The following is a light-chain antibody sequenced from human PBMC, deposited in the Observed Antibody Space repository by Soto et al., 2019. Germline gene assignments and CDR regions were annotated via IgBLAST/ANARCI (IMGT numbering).Light chain of an antibody. J-gene: IGLJ2*01. CDR2: RNI. V-gene: IGLV1-40*01. CDR1: SSNIGAGYD. CDR3: HSYDSSLSGVL. Sequence: QSVLTQPPSVSGAPGQGVTISCTGSSSNIGAGYDVHWYQQLPGTAPKLLIYRNINRPSGVPDRFSGSKSGTSASLAITGLQAEDEADYYCHSYDSSLSGVLFGGGTKLTVL.